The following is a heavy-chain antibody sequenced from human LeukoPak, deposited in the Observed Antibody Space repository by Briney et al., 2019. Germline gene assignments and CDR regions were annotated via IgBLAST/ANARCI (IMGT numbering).Heavy chain of an antibody. D-gene: IGHD3-3*01. CDR2: IIPIFGTA. CDR3: ARGASGVVISFYFDY. J-gene: IGHJ4*02. Sequence: ASVKVSCKASGGTFSSYAISWVRQAPGQGLEWMGRIIPIFGTANYAQKFQGRVTITTDESTSTAYMELSSLRSEDTAVYYCARGASGVVISFYFDYWGQGTLVTVSS. V-gene: IGHV1-69*05. CDR1: GGTFSSYA.